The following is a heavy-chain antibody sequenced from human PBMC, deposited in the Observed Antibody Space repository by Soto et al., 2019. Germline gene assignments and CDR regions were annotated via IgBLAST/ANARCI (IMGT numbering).Heavy chain of an antibody. CDR3: ARDFGYSGGSCYCDGMHV. V-gene: IGHV3-21*02. Sequence: EVQLVESGGGLVKPGGSLRLACAASEFTFNTYSMNWVRQAPGKGLEWVSCISSTSTYIYYADSVKGRFTISRDNAKNSQYQKMNSVRAEDTAVYYGARDFGYSGGSCYCDGMHVWGQGTTVTVSS. D-gene: IGHD5-18*01. CDR1: EFTFNTYS. CDR2: ISSTSTYI. J-gene: IGHJ6*02.